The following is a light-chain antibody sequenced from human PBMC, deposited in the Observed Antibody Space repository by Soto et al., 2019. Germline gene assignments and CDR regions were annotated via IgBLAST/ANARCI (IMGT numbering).Light chain of an antibody. CDR3: QQYENLPT. CDR2: DAS. V-gene: IGKV1-33*01. J-gene: IGKJ5*01. Sequence: IQLTQSPSSLSASVGDRVTITCRASQDSTKYLAWYQQKPGKAPNLLIYDASNLEAGVPSRFRGSGSGTDFTFTISRLQPEDIATYYCQQYENLPTFGQGTRLEIK. CDR1: QDSTKY.